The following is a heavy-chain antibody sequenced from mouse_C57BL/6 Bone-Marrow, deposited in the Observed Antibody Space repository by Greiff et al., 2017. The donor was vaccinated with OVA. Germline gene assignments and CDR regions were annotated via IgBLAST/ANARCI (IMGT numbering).Heavy chain of an antibody. J-gene: IGHJ3*01. Sequence: EVMLVESGGDLVKPGGSLKLSCAASGFTFSSYGMSWVRQTPDKRLEWVATISSGGSYTYYPDSVKGRFTISRDNAKNTLYLQMSSLKSEDTAMYYCAREDRGFAYWGQGTLVTVSA. V-gene: IGHV5-6*01. CDR2: ISSGGSYT. CDR1: GFTFSSYG. CDR3: AREDRGFAY.